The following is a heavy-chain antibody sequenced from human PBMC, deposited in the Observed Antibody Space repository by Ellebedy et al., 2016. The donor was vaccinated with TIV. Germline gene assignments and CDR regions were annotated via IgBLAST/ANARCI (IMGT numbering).Heavy chain of an antibody. CDR1: GYTFTSYG. Sequence: ASVKVSXXASGYTFTSYGISWVRQAPGQGLEWMGWISAYNGNTNYAQKLQGRVTMTTDTSTSTAYMELRSLRSDDTAVYYCARDRYPYYYDSSGYYSWGGNYYYGMDVWGQGTTVTVSS. J-gene: IGHJ6*02. CDR3: ARDRYPYYYDSSGYYSWGGNYYYGMDV. CDR2: ISAYNGNT. V-gene: IGHV1-18*01. D-gene: IGHD3-22*01.